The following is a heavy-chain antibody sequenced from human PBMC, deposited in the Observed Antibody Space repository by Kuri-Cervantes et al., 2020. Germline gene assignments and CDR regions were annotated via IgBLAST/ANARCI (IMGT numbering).Heavy chain of an antibody. CDR3: AKDINVVVPAAMPSYCYYGMDV. J-gene: IGHJ6*02. V-gene: IGHV3-23*01. Sequence: GESLKISCAASGFTFSSYAMSWVRQAPGKGLEWVSAISGSGGSTYYADSVKGRFTISRDNSKNTLYLQMNSLRAEDTAVYYCAKDINVVVPAAMPSYCYYGMDVWGQGTTVTDSS. CDR1: GFTFSSYA. CDR2: ISGSGGST. D-gene: IGHD2-2*01.